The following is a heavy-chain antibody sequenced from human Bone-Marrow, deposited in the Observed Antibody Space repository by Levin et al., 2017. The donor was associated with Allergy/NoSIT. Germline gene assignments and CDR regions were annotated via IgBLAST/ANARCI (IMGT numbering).Heavy chain of an antibody. V-gene: IGHV3-33*01. J-gene: IGHJ4*02. CDR2: IWYDGTTR. D-gene: IGHD1-20*01. CDR1: GFTFSNYV. Sequence: GGSLRLSCAASGFTFSNYVIHWVRQAPGKGLEWVALIWYDGTTRYYGDSVNGRFTVSRDNSENTVFLYMNSLRAEETAVYYCSREGRNWKSKPDYYDAWGQGALVTVSS. CDR3: SREGRNWKSKPDYYDA.